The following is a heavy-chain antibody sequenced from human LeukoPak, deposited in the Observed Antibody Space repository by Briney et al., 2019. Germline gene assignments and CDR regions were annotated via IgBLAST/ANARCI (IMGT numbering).Heavy chain of an antibody. CDR1: GYTFNNLW. J-gene: IGHJ4*02. CDR3: AIMYNSGWGLLY. V-gene: IGHV5-51*01. D-gene: IGHD5-12*01. Sequence: GESLKISCTGSGYTFNNLWIVWVRQMTGKGLEWLGSINPADSTTEYNPSFQGLVSFSADNSISSAYLQWSGLEASDTAKYYCAIMYNSGWGLLYWGTGTQVTVSS. CDR2: INPADSTT.